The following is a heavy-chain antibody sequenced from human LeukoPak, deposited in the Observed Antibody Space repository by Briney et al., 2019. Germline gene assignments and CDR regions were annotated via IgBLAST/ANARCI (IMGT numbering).Heavy chain of an antibody. CDR2: IRYDGSNK. Sequence: PGGSLRLSCAASGFTFSSYGMHWVRQAPGKGLEWVAFIRYDGSNKYYADSVKGRFTISRDNSKNTLYLQMNSLRAEDTAVYYCARDIKGGSYVGDYWGQGTLVTVSS. CDR1: GFTFSSYG. CDR3: ARDIKGGSYVGDY. J-gene: IGHJ4*02. D-gene: IGHD1-26*01. V-gene: IGHV3-30*02.